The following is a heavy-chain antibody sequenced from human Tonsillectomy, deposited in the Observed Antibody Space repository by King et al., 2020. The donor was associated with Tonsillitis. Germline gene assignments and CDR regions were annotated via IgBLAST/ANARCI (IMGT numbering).Heavy chain of an antibody. D-gene: IGHD3-22*01. V-gene: IGHV1-2*02. CDR2: LNPNSFAT. CDR1: LYTFPDSS. Sequence: PVSSFNFSFTSSLYTFPDSSIHFFRHSPVQFLYFIFFLNPNSFATYYAQKFQGMFTMPRYTSITTAYMEFSRLRADDTAVYYCARDGENYYDSGAYEDYWGQGTLVTVDS. J-gene: IGHJ4*02. CDR3: ARDGENYYDSGAYEDY.